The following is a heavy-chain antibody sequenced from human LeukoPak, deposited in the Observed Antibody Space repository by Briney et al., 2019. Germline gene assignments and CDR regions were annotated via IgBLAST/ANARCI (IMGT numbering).Heavy chain of an antibody. Sequence: GESLKISSKGSGYSFTSYWIGWVRQMPGKGLEWMGIIYPGDSDTRYSPSFQGQVTISADKSISTAYLQWSSLKASDTAMYYCARSKNYYDSSGYYVDYWGQGTLVTVSS. CDR1: GYSFTSYW. CDR3: ARSKNYYDSSGYYVDY. D-gene: IGHD3-22*01. J-gene: IGHJ4*02. CDR2: IYPGDSDT. V-gene: IGHV5-51*01.